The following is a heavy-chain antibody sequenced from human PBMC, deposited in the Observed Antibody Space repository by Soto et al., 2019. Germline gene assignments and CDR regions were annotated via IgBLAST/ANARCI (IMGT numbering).Heavy chain of an antibody. CDR2: IYPGDSDT. D-gene: IGHD5-18*01. V-gene: IGHV5-51*01. J-gene: IGHJ5*02. CDR3: ARQAGGYSLPPRPNWFDP. CDR1: GYSFTTYW. Sequence: VESLKISCNGSGYSFTTYWIGWVRQMPGKGLEWMGIIYPGDSDTRYSPSFQGQVTISADKSISTAYLQWSSLKASDTAMYYCARQAGGYSLPPRPNWFDPWRQGTLVTVSS.